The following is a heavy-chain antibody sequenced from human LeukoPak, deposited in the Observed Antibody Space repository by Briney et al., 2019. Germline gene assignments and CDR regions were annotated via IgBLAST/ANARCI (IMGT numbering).Heavy chain of an antibody. CDR2: MSGSGGTT. CDR1: GFTFSSSA. V-gene: IGHV3-23*01. CDR3: AKPVAIGFDI. Sequence: PGGSLRLSLAASGFTFSSSAIRWVRQAPGGGLEWVSTMSGSGGTTYYADSVKGRFTISRDNSKSTLYLHMNSLRAEDSAVYYCAKPVAIGFDIWGQGTKVTVSS. J-gene: IGHJ3*02. D-gene: IGHD5-12*01.